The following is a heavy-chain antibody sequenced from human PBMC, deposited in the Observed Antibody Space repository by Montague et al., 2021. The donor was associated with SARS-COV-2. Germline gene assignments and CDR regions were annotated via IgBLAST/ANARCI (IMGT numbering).Heavy chain of an antibody. CDR1: SGSINSGGFY. Sequence: TLSLTCSVSSGSINSGGFYWSWIRQPPGKGLEWIGYIHYSGSTNYNPSLKSRLTISVDTSKNQFSLNLSSVTAADTAVYYCARSARGYCNDDSCLARYHDGLDVWGQGTTVTVSS. D-gene: IGHD2-15*01. CDR3: ARSARGYCNDDSCLARYHDGLDV. J-gene: IGHJ6*02. V-gene: IGHV4-31*03. CDR2: IHYSGST.